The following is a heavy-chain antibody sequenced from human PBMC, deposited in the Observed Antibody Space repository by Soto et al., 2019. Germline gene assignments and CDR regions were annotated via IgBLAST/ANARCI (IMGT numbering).Heavy chain of an antibody. CDR3: AKGQGEYQVLAKYYFDN. CDR2: ISGSGSTT. D-gene: IGHD2-2*01. V-gene: IGHV3-23*01. CDR1: GFTFSRYV. Sequence: LRLSCAASGFTFSRYVMNWVRQAPGKWLEWVSAISGSGSTTYYADSVKGRFTISRDNSKHTLYLQMNSLRAEDSALYYCAKGQGEYQVLAKYYFDNWGQGTLVTVSS. J-gene: IGHJ4*02.